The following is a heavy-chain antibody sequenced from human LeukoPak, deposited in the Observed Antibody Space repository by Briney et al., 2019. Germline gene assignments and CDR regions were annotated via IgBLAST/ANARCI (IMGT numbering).Heavy chain of an antibody. D-gene: IGHD3-3*02. CDR2: INHSGST. CDR1: GGSFSGYY. V-gene: IGHV4-34*01. Sequence: PSETLSLTCAVYGGSFSGYYWSWIRQPPGKGLEWIGEINHSGSTNYNPSLKSRVTISVDTSKNQFSLRLSSVTAADTAVYYCVRDYHLAVGRLVQFDNWGQGTLVTVSS. J-gene: IGHJ4*02. CDR3: VRDYHLAVGRLVQFDN.